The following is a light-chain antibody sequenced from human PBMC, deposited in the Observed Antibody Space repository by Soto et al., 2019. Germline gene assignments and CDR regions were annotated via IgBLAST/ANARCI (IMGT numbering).Light chain of an antibody. J-gene: IGKJ1*01. CDR1: QTVSSSF. CDR3: QQYGSSGT. V-gene: IGKV3-20*01. CDR2: GAS. Sequence: EVVLTQSPGTVSLSPGERATLSCRTSQTVSSSFLAWYQQKPGQAPRLLIYGASSRATGIPDRFSGSGSGTEFTLTISRLEPEDFAVYYCQQYGSSGTFGQGTKV.